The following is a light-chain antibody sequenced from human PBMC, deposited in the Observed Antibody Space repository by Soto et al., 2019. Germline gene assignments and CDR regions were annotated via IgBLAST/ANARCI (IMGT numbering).Light chain of an antibody. V-gene: IGLV2-14*01. CDR2: EVS. J-gene: IGLJ2*01. CDR3: SSYSSSSNLV. CDR1: SSDVGGYNY. Sequence: QSALTQPASVSGSPGQSITISCTGTSSDVGGYNYVSWYQQHPGKAPKLMIYEVSNRPSGVSNRFSGSKSGNTASLTISGLQAEVEADYYFSSYSSSSNLVFGGGTQLTVL.